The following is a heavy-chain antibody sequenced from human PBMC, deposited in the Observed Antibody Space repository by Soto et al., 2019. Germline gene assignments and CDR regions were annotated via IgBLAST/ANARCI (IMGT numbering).Heavy chain of an antibody. CDR3: ARRGRYGGRSYTG. D-gene: IGHD2-15*01. Sequence: QMHIQQWGAGLLKPSETLSLTCAVSGGSFNDFYWNWVRQPPGEGLEWIGEVNHAGGTDYNPSLKRRVTISEDRCNNQLSLRLKSVTVADTATYCCARRGRYGGRSYTGWGQGTLVSVSS. V-gene: IGHV4-34*01. CDR2: VNHAGGT. CDR1: GGSFNDFY. J-gene: IGHJ4*02.